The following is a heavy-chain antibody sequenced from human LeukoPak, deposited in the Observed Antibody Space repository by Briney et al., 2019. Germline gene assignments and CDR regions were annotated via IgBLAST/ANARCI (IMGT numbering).Heavy chain of an antibody. D-gene: IGHD2/OR15-2a*01. Sequence: GGSLRLSCAASGFTFSSYAMSWVRQAPGKGLEWVSAISGSGGSTYYADSVKGRFTISRDNSKNTLYLQMNSLRAEDTAVYYCAEVGSKRMYNWFDPWGQGTLVTVSS. CDR2: ISGSGGST. V-gene: IGHV3-23*01. J-gene: IGHJ5*02. CDR3: AEVGSKRMYNWFDP. CDR1: GFTFSSYA.